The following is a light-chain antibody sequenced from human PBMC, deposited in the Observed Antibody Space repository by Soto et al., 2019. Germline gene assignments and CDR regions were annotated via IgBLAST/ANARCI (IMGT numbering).Light chain of an antibody. CDR3: AAWDDSRFWV. Sequence: QSVLTQPPSASGTAGQRVTISCSGGSSNIGDNTVNWYQQLPGTAPKLLIYSNNQRPSGVPDRFSGSKSGTSASLAISGLQSEDEADYYCAAWDDSRFWVFGGGTKLTVL. CDR2: SNN. J-gene: IGLJ3*02. CDR1: SSNIGDNT. V-gene: IGLV1-44*01.